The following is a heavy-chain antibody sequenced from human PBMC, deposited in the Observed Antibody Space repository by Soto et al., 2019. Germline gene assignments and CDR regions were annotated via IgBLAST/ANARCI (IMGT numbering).Heavy chain of an antibody. Sequence: GGSLRLSCAASGFTFSSYGMHWVRQAPGKGLEWVAVISYDGSNKYYADSVKGRFTISRDNSKNTLYLQMNSLRAEDTAVYYCAKDHINMTTVTTENGSWFDPWGQGTLVTVSS. D-gene: IGHD4-17*01. CDR1: GFTFSSYG. J-gene: IGHJ5*02. CDR2: ISYDGSNK. V-gene: IGHV3-30*18. CDR3: AKDHINMTTVTTENGSWFDP.